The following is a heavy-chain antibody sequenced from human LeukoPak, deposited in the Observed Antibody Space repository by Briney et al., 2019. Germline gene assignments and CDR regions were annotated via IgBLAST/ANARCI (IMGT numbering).Heavy chain of an antibody. J-gene: IGHJ4*02. D-gene: IGHD2-15*01. Sequence: GGSLRLSCAASVFTFSTYAMSWVRQIPEKGLEWVSDIRGSDDGTYYADSVKGRFTISRDNSRNTLYLQMNTLRAEDTAVYFCAKSPVSSCRGSFCYPFDYWGQGNLVTVSS. CDR3: AKSPVSSCRGSFCYPFDY. CDR2: IRGSDDGT. CDR1: VFTFSTYA. V-gene: IGHV3-23*01.